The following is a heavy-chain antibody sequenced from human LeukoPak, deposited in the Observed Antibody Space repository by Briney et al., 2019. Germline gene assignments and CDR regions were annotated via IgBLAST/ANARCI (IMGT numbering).Heavy chain of an antibody. CDR2: INHSGST. CDR1: GGSFSGYY. CDR3: ARVSAVTTYYYYYMDV. D-gene: IGHD4-11*01. J-gene: IGHJ6*03. Sequence: PSETLSLTCAVYGGSFSGYYWSWIRQPPGKGLEWIGEINHSGSTNYNPSLKSRVTISVDTSKNQFSLKLSSVTAADTAVYCCARVSAVTTYYYYYMDVWGKGTTVTVSS. V-gene: IGHV4-34*01.